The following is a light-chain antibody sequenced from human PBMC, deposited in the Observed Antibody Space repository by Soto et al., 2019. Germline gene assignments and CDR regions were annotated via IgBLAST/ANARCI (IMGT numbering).Light chain of an antibody. J-gene: IGKJ4*01. CDR1: LSVANSQ. CDR3: QHHSRSQVLT. Sequence: EIVLTQSPGTLSLSPGERATLSCRAILSVANSQLVWYQQKPGQAPRLVIDGASTRATGIPDRFTGRGSGTDFTLTISRLEPEDLGVYFCQHHSRSQVLTFGGGTKVDI. CDR2: GAS. V-gene: IGKV3-20*01.